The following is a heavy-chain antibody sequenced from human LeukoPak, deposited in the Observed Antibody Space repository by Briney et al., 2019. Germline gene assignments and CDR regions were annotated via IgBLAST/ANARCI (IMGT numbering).Heavy chain of an antibody. CDR2: ISSSSSYI. CDR1: GFTFSSYS. CDR3: ARVGIGLSRDKTIHDY. V-gene: IGHV3-21*01. Sequence: GGSLRLSCAASGFTFSSYSMNWVRQAPGKGLEWVSSISSSSSYIYYADSVKGRFTISRDNAKNSLYLQMNSLRAEDTAVYYCARVGIGLSRDKTIHDYWGQGTLVTVSS. D-gene: IGHD1-1*01. J-gene: IGHJ4*02.